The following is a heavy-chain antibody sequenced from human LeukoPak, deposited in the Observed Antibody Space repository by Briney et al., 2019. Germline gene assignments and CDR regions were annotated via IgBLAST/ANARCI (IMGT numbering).Heavy chain of an antibody. D-gene: IGHD5-18*01. V-gene: IGHV4-61*02. J-gene: IGHJ4*02. CDR3: ARFTTTPGGYTYGRGVFDY. CDR2: MYFSGSG. CDR1: GGSISSDY. Sequence: PSQNLSLTCTVSGGSISSDYWSWIRQPAGKGLEWIGRMYFSGSGNYNRSLKSRVTISTDTSKNQFSLSLSSVTAADTAVYYCARFTTTPGGYTYGRGVFDYWGQGTLVIASS.